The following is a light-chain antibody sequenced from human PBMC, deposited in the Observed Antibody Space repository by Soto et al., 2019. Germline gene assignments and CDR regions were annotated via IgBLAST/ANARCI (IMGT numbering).Light chain of an antibody. CDR3: HQYNDWPPWT. CDR2: GAS. J-gene: IGKJ1*01. Sequence: ETVMTQSPATLPVSPGDRVTLSCRASQSVRTNVAWYQQKPGQAPRLLIYGASTRTTGVPARFSGSGSGTDFTLTISSLQSEDFGVYYCHQYNDWPPWTFAQGNKVEMK. V-gene: IGKV3-15*01. CDR1: QSVRTN.